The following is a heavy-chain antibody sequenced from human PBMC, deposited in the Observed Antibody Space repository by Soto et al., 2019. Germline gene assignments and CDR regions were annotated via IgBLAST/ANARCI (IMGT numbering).Heavy chain of an antibody. Sequence: SETLSLTCAVSGGSISSSNWWSWVRQPPGKGLEWIGEIYHSGSTNYNPSLKSRVTISVDKSKNQFSLKLSSVTAADTAVYYCARVNYYDSSGSIDAFDIWGQGTMVIVSS. CDR2: IYHSGST. J-gene: IGHJ3*02. CDR1: GGSISSSNW. V-gene: IGHV4-4*02. CDR3: ARVNYYDSSGSIDAFDI. D-gene: IGHD3-22*01.